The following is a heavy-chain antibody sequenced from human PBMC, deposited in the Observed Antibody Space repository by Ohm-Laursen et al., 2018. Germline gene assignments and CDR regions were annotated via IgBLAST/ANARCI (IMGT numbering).Heavy chain of an antibody. CDR3: ARGSDSSGWRYYYYYYGMDV. CDR1: GYTFTSYG. D-gene: IGHD6-19*01. Sequence: ASVKVSCKASGYTFTSYGISWVRQAPGQGLEWMGWISAYNGNTNYAQKLQGRVTMTRNTSISTAYMELSSLRSEDTAVYYCARGSDSSGWRYYYYYYGMDVWGQGTTVTVSS. CDR2: ISAYNGNT. J-gene: IGHJ6*02. V-gene: IGHV1-18*01.